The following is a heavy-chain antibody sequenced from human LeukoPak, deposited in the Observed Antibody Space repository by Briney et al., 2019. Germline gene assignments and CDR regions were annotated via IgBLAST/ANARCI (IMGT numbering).Heavy chain of an antibody. V-gene: IGHV4-59*01. CDR2: MYYSGST. CDR1: GGSISSYY. Sequence: SETLSLTCTVSGGSISSYYWSWIRQPPGKGLEWIGYMYYSGSTNYNPSLKTRVTISVDTSKNQFSLKLNSVTAADMAVYYCARRGSFGYWGQGTLVTVSS. D-gene: IGHD2-15*01. J-gene: IGHJ4*02. CDR3: ARRGSFGY.